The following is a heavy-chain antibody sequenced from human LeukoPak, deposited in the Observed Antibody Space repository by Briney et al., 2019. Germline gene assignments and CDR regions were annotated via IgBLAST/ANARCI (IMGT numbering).Heavy chain of an antibody. CDR1: GFTFSNYG. CDR2: IGYDGDRN. Sequence: GGSLRLSCAASGFTFSNYGMHWVRQAPGKGLEWVAVIGYDGDRNYYADSVKGRFTISRDNSKNTLYLQMNSLRAEDTAKYYCAKCEAGVATICGGLYYWGQGTLVTVSS. D-gene: IGHD5-12*01. J-gene: IGHJ4*02. CDR3: AKCEAGVATICGGLYY. V-gene: IGHV3-33*06.